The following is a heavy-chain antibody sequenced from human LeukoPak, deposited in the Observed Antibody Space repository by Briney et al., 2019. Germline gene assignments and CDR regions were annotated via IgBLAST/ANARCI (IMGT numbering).Heavy chain of an antibody. CDR3: ARDRGYYGSGRPRGNWFDP. CDR2: INPSSGAS. CDR1: GYTFASYY. V-gene: IGHV1-46*01. Sequence: ASVKVSCKASGYTFASYYMHWVRQAPGQGLEWMGIINPSSGASRYAQKFQGRVTMTRDMSTSTVYMELSSLRSDDTAVYYCARDRGYYGSGRPRGNWFDPWGQGTLVTVSS. D-gene: IGHD3-10*01. J-gene: IGHJ5*02.